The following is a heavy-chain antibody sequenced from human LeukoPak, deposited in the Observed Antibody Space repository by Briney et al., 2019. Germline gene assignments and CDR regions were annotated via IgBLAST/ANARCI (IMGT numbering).Heavy chain of an antibody. CDR2: IIPILGIA. D-gene: IGHD3-9*01. V-gene: IGHV1-69*04. CDR3: ASSDYDILTGYYISYFDY. CDR1: GGTFSSYA. J-gene: IGHJ4*02. Sequence: GASVKVSCKASGGTFSSYAISWVRQAPGQGLEWMGRIIPILGIANYAQKFQGRVTITADKSTSTAYMELSSLRSEDTAVYYCASSDYDILTGYYISYFDYWGQGTLVTVSS.